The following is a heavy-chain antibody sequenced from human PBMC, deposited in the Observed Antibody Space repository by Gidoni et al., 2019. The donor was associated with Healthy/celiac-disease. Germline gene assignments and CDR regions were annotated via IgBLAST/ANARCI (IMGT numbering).Heavy chain of an antibody. CDR2: IYHSGST. J-gene: IGHJ4*02. D-gene: IGHD2-21*02. CDR1: GGSISSSNW. V-gene: IGHV4-4*02. CDR3: ARSKAVVTAIRGGFDY. Sequence: QVQLQESGPGLVKPSGTLSLTCAVSGGSISSSNWWSWVRQPPGKGLEWIGEIYHSGSTNYNPSLKRRVTISVDKSKNQFSLKLSSVTAADTAVYYWARSKAVVTAIRGGFDYWGQGTLVTVSS.